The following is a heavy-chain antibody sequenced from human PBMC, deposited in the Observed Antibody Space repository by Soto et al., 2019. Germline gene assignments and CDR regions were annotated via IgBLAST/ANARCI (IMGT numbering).Heavy chain of an antibody. CDR1: GGSISSSNW. Sequence: SETLSLTCAVYGGSISSSNWWSWVRQPPGKGLEWIGEIYHSGSTNYNPSLKSRVNISVDKSKNQFYLKLSSVTAADTAVYYCARGGYYDSSGSHGVDYWGQGTLVTVS. J-gene: IGHJ4*02. D-gene: IGHD3-22*01. CDR2: IYHSGST. V-gene: IGHV4-4*02. CDR3: ARGGYYDSSGSHGVDY.